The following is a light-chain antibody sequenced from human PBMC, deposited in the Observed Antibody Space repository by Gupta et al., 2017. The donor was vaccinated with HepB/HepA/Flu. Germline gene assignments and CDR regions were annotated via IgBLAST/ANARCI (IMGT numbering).Light chain of an antibody. CDR2: WAS. CDR1: QSVLYSSNNKNY. CDR3: QQYYSTPQT. J-gene: IGKJ2*01. Sequence: DIVMTQSPDSLAVCLGERATINCKSSQSVLYSSNNKNYLAWYQQKPGQPPKLLIYWASTREPGVPDRFSGSGSGTDFTLTISNLQAEDVAVYYCQQYYSTPQTFGQGTKLEIK. V-gene: IGKV4-1*01.